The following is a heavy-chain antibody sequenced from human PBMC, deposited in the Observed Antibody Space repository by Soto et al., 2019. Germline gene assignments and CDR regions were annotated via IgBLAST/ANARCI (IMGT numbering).Heavy chain of an antibody. CDR2: IKSKTDGGTT. CDR3: TTEGSSADIAAAGSYYFDY. CDR1: GFTFSNAW. Sequence: GGSLRLSCAASGFTFSNAWMSWVRQAPGKGLEWVGRIKSKTDGGTTDYAAPVKGRFTISRDDSKNTLYLQMNSLKTEDTAVYYCTTEGSSADIAAAGSYYFDYWGQGTLVTGLL. V-gene: IGHV3-15*01. D-gene: IGHD6-13*01. J-gene: IGHJ4*02.